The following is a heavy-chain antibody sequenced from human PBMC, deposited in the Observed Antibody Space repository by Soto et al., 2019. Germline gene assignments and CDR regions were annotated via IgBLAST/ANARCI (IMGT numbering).Heavy chain of an antibody. D-gene: IGHD6-19*01. CDR1: GFTVSSNY. CDR3: ADGIAVAGTPEYFQH. J-gene: IGHJ1*01. Sequence: EVQRVESGGGLIQPGGSLRLSCAASGFTVSSNYMSWVRQAPGKGLEWVSVIYSGGSTYNADSVKGRFTISRDNSKNTLYLQMNSLRAEDTAVYYCADGIAVAGTPEYFQHWGQGTLVTVSS. CDR2: IYSGGST. V-gene: IGHV3-66*01.